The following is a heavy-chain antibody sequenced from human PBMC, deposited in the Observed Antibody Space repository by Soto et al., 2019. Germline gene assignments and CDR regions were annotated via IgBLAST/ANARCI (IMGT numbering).Heavy chain of an antibody. CDR3: ARDIGFDYVD. CDR2: INEDGSEI. CDR1: GFTFRSFW. V-gene: IGHV3-7*01. J-gene: IGHJ1*01. Sequence: PGGSLRLSCAVSGFTFRSFWMSWVRQAPGKGLEWVATINEDGSEIYYVDSVKGRFTISRDNAQNSLYLQMRSLSAEDTAVYFCARDIGFDYVDWGQGTRVTVSS. D-gene: IGHD3-16*01.